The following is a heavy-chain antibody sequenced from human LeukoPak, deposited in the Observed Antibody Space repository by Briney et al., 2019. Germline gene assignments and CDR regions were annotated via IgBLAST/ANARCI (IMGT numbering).Heavy chain of an antibody. CDR3: ARVAYDSSGYLFDY. D-gene: IGHD3-22*01. Sequence: SEALSLTCAVYGGSFSGYYWSWIRQPAGKGLEWIGEINHTGSTNYNPSLKSRVTISVDTSKNQFSLKLSSVTAADTAVYYCARVAYDSSGYLFDYWGQGTLVTVSS. CDR2: INHTGST. CDR1: GGSFSGYY. V-gene: IGHV4-34*01. J-gene: IGHJ4*02.